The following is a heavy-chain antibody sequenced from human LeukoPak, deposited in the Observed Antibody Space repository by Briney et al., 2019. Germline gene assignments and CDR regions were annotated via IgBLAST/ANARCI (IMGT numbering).Heavy chain of an antibody. CDR3: AKGIRVVTH. D-gene: IGHD3-3*01. V-gene: IGHV3-23*01. CDR1: GFTLCSFA. Sequence: PGGSLRLSRAASGFTLCSFAISWVRQAPGNGLEWVSASSGSGGSTYCAASVKGRSTISRDNSKNTLYLQMNSLRAEDTAVYYCAKGIRVVTHWGQGTLVTVSS. J-gene: IGHJ4*02. CDR2: SSGSGGST.